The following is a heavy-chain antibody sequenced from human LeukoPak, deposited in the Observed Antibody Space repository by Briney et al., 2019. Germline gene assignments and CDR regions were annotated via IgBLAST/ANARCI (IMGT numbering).Heavy chain of an antibody. Sequence: GGSLRLSCAASGFTFSSYWMHWVRQAPGKGLVWVSRINSDGSSTTYADSVKGRFSISRDNAKNTLYLQMNSLRVEDTAVYYCARGRPHGNDYWGQGTLVTVSS. V-gene: IGHV3-74*01. D-gene: IGHD4-23*01. CDR3: ARGRPHGNDY. J-gene: IGHJ4*02. CDR2: INSDGSST. CDR1: GFTFSSYW.